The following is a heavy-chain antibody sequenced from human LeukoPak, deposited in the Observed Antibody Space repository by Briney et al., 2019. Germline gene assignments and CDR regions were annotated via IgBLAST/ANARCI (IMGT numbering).Heavy chain of an antibody. CDR1: GFTFSSYS. CDR3: AREGYYYESSGYLTYNAFDI. V-gene: IGHV3-21*01. D-gene: IGHD3-22*01. CDR2: ISSSSSYI. J-gene: IGHJ3*02. Sequence: GGSLRLSCAASGFTFSSYSMNWVRQAPGKALEWVSSISSSSSYIYYADSVKGRFTISRDNAKNSLYLQMNSRRAEDTAVYYCAREGYYYESSGYLTYNAFDIWGQGTMVTVSS.